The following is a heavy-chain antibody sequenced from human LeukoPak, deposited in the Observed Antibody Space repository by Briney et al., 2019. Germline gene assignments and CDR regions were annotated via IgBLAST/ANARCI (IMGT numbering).Heavy chain of an antibody. CDR2: INPNSGGT. CDR3: AREAINDSGYYYYYYMDV. D-gene: IGHD1-1*01. V-gene: IGHV1-2*02. Sequence: GASVKVSCKASGYTFTGYYMHWVRQAPGQGLEWMGWINPNSGGTNYAQKFQGRVTMTRDTSISTAYMELRSLRSDDTAVYYCAREAINDSGYYYYYYMDVWGKGTTVTVSS. CDR1: GYTFTGYY. J-gene: IGHJ6*03.